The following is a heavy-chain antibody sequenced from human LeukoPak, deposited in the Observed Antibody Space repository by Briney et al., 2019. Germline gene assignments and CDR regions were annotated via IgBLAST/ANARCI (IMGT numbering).Heavy chain of an antibody. J-gene: IGHJ4*02. CDR2: IYVGGST. CDR3: TRAALNDYAAN. CDR1: GFTVSNNY. D-gene: IGHD4-17*01. Sequence: GGSLRLSCAASGFTVSNNYMSWVRQAPGKGLEWVSMIYVGGSTFYAGSVKGRFTISRDNSKNTLYLQMDSLRAEDTAVYYCTRAALNDYAANWGQGSLVTVSS. V-gene: IGHV3-53*01.